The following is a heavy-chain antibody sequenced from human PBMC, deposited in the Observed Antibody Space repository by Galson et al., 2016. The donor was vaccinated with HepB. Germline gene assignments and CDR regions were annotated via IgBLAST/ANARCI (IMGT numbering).Heavy chain of an antibody. Sequence: SLRLSCAASGFTFNQHAMSWVRQAPGRGLEWVSALSGGGGSPFHADSVKGRFTISRDNTKNILYLQMDSLRVEDTAVYYCTKDRGYSGYDIGIFDPWGQGTLVTVSS. V-gene: IGHV3-23*01. CDR1: GFTFNQHA. J-gene: IGHJ5*02. CDR3: TKDRGYSGYDIGIFDP. CDR2: LSGGGGSP. D-gene: IGHD5-12*01.